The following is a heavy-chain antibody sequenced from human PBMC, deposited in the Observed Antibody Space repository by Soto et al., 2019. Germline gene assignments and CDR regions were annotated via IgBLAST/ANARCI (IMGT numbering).Heavy chain of an antibody. Sequence: LSLTCTVSRGSISSGGFYWSWIRQSPGKGLEWIGFIYANGNSYYNPSLKSRANISLDTSKNKFSLKISSVTVADTAVYYCARDGRTSGYYLDYWGQGTPVTVSS. CDR3: ARDGRTSGYYLDY. D-gene: IGHD3-22*01. CDR2: IYANGNS. CDR1: RGSISSGGFY. V-gene: IGHV4-31*03. J-gene: IGHJ4*02.